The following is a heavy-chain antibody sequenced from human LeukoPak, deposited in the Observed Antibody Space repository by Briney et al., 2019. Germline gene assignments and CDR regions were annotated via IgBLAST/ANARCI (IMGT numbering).Heavy chain of an antibody. CDR2: ISYDGSNK. J-gene: IGHJ4*02. CDR3: ARVIDY. Sequence: PGRSLRLSCAASGFTFSSYGMHWVRQAPGKGLEWVAVISYDGSNKYYADSVKGRFTISRDNAKNSLYLQMNSLRAEDTAVYYCARVIDYWGQGTLVTVSS. CDR1: GFTFSSYG. V-gene: IGHV3-30*03.